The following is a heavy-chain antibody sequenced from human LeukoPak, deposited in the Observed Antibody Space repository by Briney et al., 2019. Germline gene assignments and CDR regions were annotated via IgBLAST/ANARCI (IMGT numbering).Heavy chain of an antibody. CDR1: GFTFSSYG. CDR3: ARDDYYDSSAVNYYGMDV. CDR2: IWYDGSNK. V-gene: IGHV3-33*01. D-gene: IGHD3-22*01. J-gene: IGHJ6*02. Sequence: GGSLRLSCAASGFTFSSYGMHWVRQAPGKGLEWVAVIWYDGSNKYYADSVKGRFTISRDNSKNTLYLQMNSLRAEDTAVYYCARDDYYDSSAVNYYGMDVWGQGTTVTVSS.